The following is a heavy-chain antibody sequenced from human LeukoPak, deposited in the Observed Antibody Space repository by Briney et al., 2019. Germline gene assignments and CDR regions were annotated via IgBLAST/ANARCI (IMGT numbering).Heavy chain of an antibody. V-gene: IGHV4-4*07. CDR3: ARGVYYYGSGTYYNYYMDV. J-gene: IGHJ6*03. Sequence: PSETLSLTCTVSGGSISGYYWSWIRQPAGKGLEWIGLIYSGGYTNYNPSLQSRVAMSVDTSKNQFSLKLSSVTAADTAVYYCARGVYYYGSGTYYNYYMDVWGKGTTVTVSS. CDR2: IYSGGYT. CDR1: GGSISGYY. D-gene: IGHD3-10*01.